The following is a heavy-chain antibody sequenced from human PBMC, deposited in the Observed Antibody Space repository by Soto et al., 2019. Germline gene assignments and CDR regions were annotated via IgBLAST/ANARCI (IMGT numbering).Heavy chain of an antibody. Sequence: QVQLVQSGAEVKKPGASVKVSCKASGYTFTRHYMHWVRQAPGQGLEWMGIINPSGSSTTYAQKFQGRVTMTRDTSTSTDYMELNSLRSDDTAVYSCARDSSDSYGWWFDPWGQGTLVTVSS. CDR3: ARDSSDSYGWWFDP. V-gene: IGHV1-46*03. CDR1: GYTFTRHY. J-gene: IGHJ5*02. D-gene: IGHD2-21*02. CDR2: INPSGSST.